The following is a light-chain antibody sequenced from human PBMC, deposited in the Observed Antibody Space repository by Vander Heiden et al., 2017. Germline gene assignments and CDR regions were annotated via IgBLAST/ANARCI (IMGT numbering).Light chain of an antibody. J-gene: IGKJ1*01. CDR3: QQYYSTPWT. Sequence: DIVMTQSPVSLAVSLGERATIHCKSSQSVLYSSNNKSYLAWYQQKPGQPPKLLIYGASTRESGVPDRFSGSGSGTDFTLTISSLQAEDVAVYYCQQYYSTPWTFGQGTKVEIK. CDR1: QSVLYSSNNKSY. V-gene: IGKV4-1*01. CDR2: GAS.